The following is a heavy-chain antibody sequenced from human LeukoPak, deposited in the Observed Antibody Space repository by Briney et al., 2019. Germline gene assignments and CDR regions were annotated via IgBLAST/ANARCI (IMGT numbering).Heavy chain of an antibody. CDR3: AKAYSSGWTYFDY. CDR2: ISGSGGST. CDR1: GLTFTSYV. Sequence: TGGSLRLSCAASGLTFTSYVMSWVRQAPGKGLDWVSSISGSGGSTYYADSVKGRFTISRDNSKNTLYLQMNTLAAADTAMYYCAKAYSSGWTYFDYWGQGAMVTVSS. D-gene: IGHD6-25*01. J-gene: IGHJ4*02. V-gene: IGHV3-23*01.